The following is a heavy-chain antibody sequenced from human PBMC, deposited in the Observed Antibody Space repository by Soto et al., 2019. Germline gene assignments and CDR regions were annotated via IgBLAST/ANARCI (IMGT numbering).Heavy chain of an antibody. CDR1: GFTFSSYS. J-gene: IGHJ6*02. D-gene: IGHD1-26*01. CDR3: ARGEPGPGDSGRLPGNRRGYYYGMDV. V-gene: IGHV3-48*02. CDR2: ISSSSSTI. Sequence: PGGSLRLSCAASGFTFSSYSMNWVRQAPGKGLEWVSSISSSSSTIYYADSVKGRFTISRDNAKNSLCLQMNSLRDEDTAVYYCARGEPGPGDSGRLPGNRRGYYYGMDVWGQGTTVTVSS.